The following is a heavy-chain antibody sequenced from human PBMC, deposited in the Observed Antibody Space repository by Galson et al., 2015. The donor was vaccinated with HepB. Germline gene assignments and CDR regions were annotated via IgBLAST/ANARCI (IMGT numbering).Heavy chain of an antibody. CDR2: ISYDGSNK. J-gene: IGHJ4*02. V-gene: IGHV3-30*18. D-gene: IGHD3-10*01. CDR3: AKSGGTMVRGVMPPLDY. Sequence: SLRLSCAASGFTFSSYGMHWVRQAPGKGLEWVAVISYDGSNKYYADSVKGRFTISRDNSKNTLYLQMNSLRAEDTAVYYCAKSGGTMVRGVMPPLDYWGQGTLVTVSS. CDR1: GFTFSSYG.